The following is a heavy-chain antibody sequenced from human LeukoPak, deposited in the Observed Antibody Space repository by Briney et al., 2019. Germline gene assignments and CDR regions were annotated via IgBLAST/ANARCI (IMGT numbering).Heavy chain of an antibody. D-gene: IGHD6-19*01. CDR1: GYTFTGYY. Sequence: ASVKVSCKASGYTFTGYYMHWVRQAPGQGREWMGWINPNSGGTNYAQKFQGRVTMTRDTSISTAYMELSRLRSDDTAVYYCATGGSGWIPDTHNWFDPWGQGTLVTVSS. CDR2: INPNSGGT. CDR3: ATGGSGWIPDTHNWFDP. V-gene: IGHV1-2*02. J-gene: IGHJ5*02.